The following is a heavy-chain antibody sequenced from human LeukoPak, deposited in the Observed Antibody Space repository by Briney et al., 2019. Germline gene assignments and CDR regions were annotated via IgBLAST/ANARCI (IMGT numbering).Heavy chain of an antibody. CDR2: IWYDGSNK. J-gene: IGHJ4*02. CDR3: ARDDGVSCYDY. V-gene: IGHV3-33*08. D-gene: IGHD2-2*01. Sequence: GGSLRLSCAASGFSFSSFAMAWVRQAPGKGLEWVAVIWYDGSNKYYADSVKGRFTISRDNSKNTLYLQMNSLRAEDTAVYYCARDDGVSCYDYWGQGTLVTVSS. CDR1: GFSFSSFA.